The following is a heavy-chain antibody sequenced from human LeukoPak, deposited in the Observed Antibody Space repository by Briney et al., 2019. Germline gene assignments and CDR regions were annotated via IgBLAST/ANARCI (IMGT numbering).Heavy chain of an antibody. V-gene: IGHV3-23*01. Sequence: GGSLRLSCAASGFPFSSYAMSWVRQAPGKGLEWVSAISGGDGTTYYADSVKGRFTISRDNSKNTLYLQMNSLRAEDAAVYYCAKDGGLWVSAHWGDSWGRGTLVTVSS. CDR1: GFPFSSYA. D-gene: IGHD7-27*01. CDR2: ISGGDGTT. CDR3: AKDGGLWVSAHWGDS. J-gene: IGHJ4*02.